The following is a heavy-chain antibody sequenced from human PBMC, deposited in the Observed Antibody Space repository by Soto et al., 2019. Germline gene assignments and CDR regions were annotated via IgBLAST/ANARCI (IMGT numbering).Heavy chain of an antibody. D-gene: IGHD2-15*01. CDR2: ISGSGGST. J-gene: IGHJ5*02. Sequence: EVQLLESGGGLVQPGGSLRLSCAASGFTFSSYAMSWVRQAPGKGLEWVSAISGSGGSTYYADSVKGRFTISRDNSKNTLYLQMNSLRAEDTAVYYCAKDTGYCSGGSCFNWFGPWGQGTLVTVSS. V-gene: IGHV3-23*01. CDR1: GFTFSSYA. CDR3: AKDTGYCSGGSCFNWFGP.